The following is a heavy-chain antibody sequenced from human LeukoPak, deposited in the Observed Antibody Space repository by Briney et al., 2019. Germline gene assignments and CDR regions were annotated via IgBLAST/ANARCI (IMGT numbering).Heavy chain of an antibody. CDR2: ISYSGAT. CDR3: ARFGSAVAGTYNYYYMAV. Sequence: SETLSLNCIVSGGSINGYYWSWIRRPPGKGLEYSGYISYSGATNYNPSLESRLTTSLDMSKNQFSLKLTSVTAADTAVYYCARFGSAVAGTYNYYYMAVWGKGTTVTVSS. CDR1: GGSINGYY. D-gene: IGHD6-19*01. V-gene: IGHV4-59*01. J-gene: IGHJ6*03.